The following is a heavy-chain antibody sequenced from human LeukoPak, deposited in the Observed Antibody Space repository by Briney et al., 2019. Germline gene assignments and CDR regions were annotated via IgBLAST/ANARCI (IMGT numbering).Heavy chain of an antibody. D-gene: IGHD6-6*01. CDR2: IYYSGST. V-gene: IGHV4-59*01. J-gene: IGHJ6*03. Sequence: SETLSLTCTVSGGSISSYYWSWIRQPPGKGLEWIGYIYYSGSTNYNPSLKSRVTISVDTSKNQFSLKLSSVTAADTAVYYCARTSIADRAYYYYYMDVWGKGTTVTVSS. CDR3: ARTSIADRAYYYYYMDV. CDR1: GGSISSYY.